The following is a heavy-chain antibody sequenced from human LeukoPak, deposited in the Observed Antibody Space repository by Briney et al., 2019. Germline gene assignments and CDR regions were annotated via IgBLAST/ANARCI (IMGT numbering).Heavy chain of an antibody. CDR1: GYTFTSYA. J-gene: IGHJ3*02. CDR3: ARDLGDAGGRAFDI. V-gene: IGHV1-18*04. D-gene: IGHD2-15*01. Sequence: ASVKVSCKASGYTFTSYAISWVRQAPGQGLEWMGWISTYNDYTNYAQKLQGRVTMTTDTSTSTAYMELRSLRSDDTAVYYCARDLGDAGGRAFDIWGQGTMVTVSS. CDR2: ISTYNDYT.